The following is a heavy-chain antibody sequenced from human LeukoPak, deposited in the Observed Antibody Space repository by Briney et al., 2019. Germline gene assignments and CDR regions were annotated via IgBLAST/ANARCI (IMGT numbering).Heavy chain of an antibody. D-gene: IGHD5-24*01. CDR1: GASLSSYY. CDR3: ARGGYNMWEYYFGY. CDR2: IDYSGNT. V-gene: IGHV4-59*01. Sequence: SETLSLTCTVPGASLSSYYWSWIRPPPGEGLEWIGYIDYSGNTKYNPSPKSRVTISVDTSKKQFSLKLSSVTAADTAVYCARGGYNMWEYYFGYWGQGTLVTVSS. J-gene: IGHJ4*02.